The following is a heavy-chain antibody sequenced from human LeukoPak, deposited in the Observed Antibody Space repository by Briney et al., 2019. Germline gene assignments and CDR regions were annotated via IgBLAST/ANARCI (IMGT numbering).Heavy chain of an antibody. CDR1: GYTFTTYG. CDR2: ISADSGNT. Sequence: GASVKVSCKASGYTFTTYGISWLRQAPGQGLEWMGWISADSGNTNYAQKFQGAVTMTTDTSTSTAYMELRSLRSDDTAVYYCARDLRGWSYYFDYWGQGTLLTVSS. D-gene: IGHD6-19*01. J-gene: IGHJ4*02. CDR3: ARDLRGWSYYFDY. V-gene: IGHV1-18*01.